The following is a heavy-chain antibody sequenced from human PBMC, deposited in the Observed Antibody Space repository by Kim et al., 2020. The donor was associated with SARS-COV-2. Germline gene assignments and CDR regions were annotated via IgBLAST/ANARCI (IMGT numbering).Heavy chain of an antibody. D-gene: IGHD6-19*01. V-gene: IGHV4-34*01. CDR3: ARVEQWLAPGFQH. J-gene: IGHJ1*01. Sequence: YNPSLKSRVTISVDTSKNQFSLKLSSVTAADTAVYYCARVEQWLAPGFQHWGQGTLVTVSS.